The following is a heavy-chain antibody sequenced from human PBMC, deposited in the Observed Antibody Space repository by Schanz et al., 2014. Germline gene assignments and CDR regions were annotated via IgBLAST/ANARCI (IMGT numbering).Heavy chain of an antibody. CDR2: ISTYNDNT. D-gene: IGHD2-2*02. V-gene: IGHV1-18*04. Sequence: QVQLVQSGDEVKKPGASVKVSCKASGYTFTTYGITWVRQAPGQGLEWMGWISTYNDNTNYAQKLQGRVTITADKSTSTASMELSSLRSEDTAVYYCAGTYCSSTSCYTGYYYMDVWGKGTTVTVSS. CDR3: AGTYCSSTSCYTGYYYMDV. CDR1: GYTFTTYG. J-gene: IGHJ6*03.